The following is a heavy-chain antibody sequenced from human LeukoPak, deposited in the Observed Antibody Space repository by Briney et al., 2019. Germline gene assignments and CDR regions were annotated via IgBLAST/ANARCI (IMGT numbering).Heavy chain of an antibody. CDR1: GFTFSSYA. CDR2: ISYDGGNK. J-gene: IGHJ6*04. V-gene: IGHV3-30*04. D-gene: IGHD1-14*01. Sequence: PGGSLRLSCAASGFTFSSYAMHWVRQAPGKGLEWVAVISYDGGNKYYADSVKGRFTTSRDNSKNTLYLQMNSLRAEDTAVYYCARDTGHGGMDVWGKGTTVTVSS. CDR3: ARDTGHGGMDV.